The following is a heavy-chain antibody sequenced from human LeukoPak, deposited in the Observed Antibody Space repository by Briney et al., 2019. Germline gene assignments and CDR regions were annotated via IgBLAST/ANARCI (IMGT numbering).Heavy chain of an antibody. CDR2: INPSSGGT. CDR3: ASGNYYENSGYSYSDY. CDR1: GYTFTGYY. V-gene: IGHV1-2*02. Sequence: GASVKVSCKASGYTFTGYYIHWVRQAPGQGLEWMGWINPSSGGTTYAQKFQGRVTMIRDRSISTAYMELSRLRSDDTAVYYCASGNYYENSGYSYSDYWGQGTLVTVSS. J-gene: IGHJ4*02. D-gene: IGHD3-22*01.